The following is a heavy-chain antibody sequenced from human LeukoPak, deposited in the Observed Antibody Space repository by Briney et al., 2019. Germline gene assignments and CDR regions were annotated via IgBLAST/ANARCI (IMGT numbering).Heavy chain of an antibody. Sequence: GGSLRLSCAASGFTFSSYAMSWVRQAPGKGLEWVSVISGSGGSTYYADSVKGRFTISRDNSKNTLYLQMNSLRAEDTAVYYCAKTTPGSYYKYGGYYFDYWGQGTLVTVSS. CDR1: GFTFSSYA. V-gene: IGHV3-23*01. CDR2: ISGSGGST. D-gene: IGHD3-10*01. J-gene: IGHJ4*02. CDR3: AKTTPGSYYKYGGYYFDY.